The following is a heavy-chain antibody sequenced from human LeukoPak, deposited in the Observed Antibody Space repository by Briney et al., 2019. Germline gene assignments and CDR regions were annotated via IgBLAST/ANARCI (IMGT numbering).Heavy chain of an antibody. Sequence: WIGEINHSGSTNYNPSLKSRVTISVDTSKNQFSLKLSSVTAAGTAVYYCARDGTVAGTPYFDYWGQGTLVTVSS. J-gene: IGHJ4*02. V-gene: IGHV4-34*01. CDR3: ARDGTVAGTPYFDY. D-gene: IGHD6-19*01. CDR2: INHSGST.